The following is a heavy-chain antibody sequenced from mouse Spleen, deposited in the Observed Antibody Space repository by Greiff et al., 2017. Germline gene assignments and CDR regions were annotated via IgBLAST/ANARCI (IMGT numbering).Heavy chain of an antibody. Sequence: EVHLVESGGGLVKPGGCLKLSCAASGFTFSSYAMSWVRQTPEKRLEWVATIRDGGSYTYYPDNVKGRFTISRDNAKNNLYLQMRHLNSEDTAMYYCAREGSFYYYGTFDYWGQGTTLTVSS. D-gene: IGHD1-1*01. V-gene: IGHV5-4*01. J-gene: IGHJ2*01. CDR2: IRDGGSYT. CDR1: GFTFSSYA. CDR3: AREGSFYYYGTFDY.